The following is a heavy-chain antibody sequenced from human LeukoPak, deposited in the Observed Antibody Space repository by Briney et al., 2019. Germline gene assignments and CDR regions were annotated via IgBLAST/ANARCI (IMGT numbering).Heavy chain of an antibody. J-gene: IGHJ4*02. CDR2: IYYSGTT. V-gene: IGHV4-39*01. CDR1: GASISGVIYY. D-gene: IGHD3-10*01. Sequence: PSETLSLTCTVSGASISGVIYYWDWIRQPPGKGLEWIGNIYYSGTTYYNPSLKSRVTMSVDTSENQFFLRLSSVTAADTALYHCGRRDTGPMVIDNWGQGTLVTVDS. CDR3: GRRDTGPMVIDN.